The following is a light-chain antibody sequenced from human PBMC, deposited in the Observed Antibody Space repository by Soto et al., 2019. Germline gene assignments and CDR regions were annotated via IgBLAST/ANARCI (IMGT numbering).Light chain of an antibody. CDR3: QQYNNCPPYT. Sequence: EIVMTQSPATLSVSPGERATLSCRASQRVSSNLAWYQQKPGQAPRLLIYGASTRATGIPARFSGSGSETEFTLTISSLQSEDVAVYYCQQYNNCPPYTFGQGTKLEIK. CDR1: QRVSSN. J-gene: IGKJ2*01. V-gene: IGKV3-15*01. CDR2: GAS.